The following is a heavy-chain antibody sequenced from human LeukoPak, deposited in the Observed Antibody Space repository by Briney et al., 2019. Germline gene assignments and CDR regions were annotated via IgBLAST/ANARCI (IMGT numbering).Heavy chain of an antibody. J-gene: IGHJ4*02. Sequence: PGGSLRLSCAASEFTLSNSGMSWVRQAPGKGLEWVSGFSGSDNRTYYADSVRGRFTISRDTSKNTVYLQMNSLRAEDTAVYYCARGVRGSSWVSFDYWGQGTLVTVSS. D-gene: IGHD6-13*01. CDR2: FSGSDNRT. V-gene: IGHV3-23*01. CDR3: ARGVRGSSWVSFDY. CDR1: EFTLSNSG.